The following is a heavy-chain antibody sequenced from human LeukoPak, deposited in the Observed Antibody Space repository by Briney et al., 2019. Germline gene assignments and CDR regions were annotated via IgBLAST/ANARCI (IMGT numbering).Heavy chain of an antibody. CDR3: AKPCNTYYYDSSGYYYFDY. D-gene: IGHD3-22*01. CDR2: ISGSGGST. CDR1: GFTFSSYA. Sequence: GGSLRLSCAASGFTFSSYAMSWVRQAPGKGLEWVSAISGSGGSTYYADSVKGRFTISRDNSKNTLYLQMNSLRAEDTAVYYCAKPCNTYYYDSSGYYYFDYWGQGTLVTVSS. J-gene: IGHJ4*02. V-gene: IGHV3-23*01.